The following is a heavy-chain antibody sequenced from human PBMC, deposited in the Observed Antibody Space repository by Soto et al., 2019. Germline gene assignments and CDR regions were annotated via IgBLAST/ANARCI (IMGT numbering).Heavy chain of an antibody. J-gene: IGHJ4*02. D-gene: IGHD1-1*01. CDR2: SSNSGTFS. CDR3: ARSGDNYNRLDY. V-gene: IGHV3-11*03. CDR1: GFTFSDYY. Sequence: VQLLESGGDLVQPGGSLRLSCEDSGFTFSDYYISWIRQAPGKGLEWISYSSNSGTFSRYADSVKGRFSISRDNTKNLLYLQMNSLRAEDTAVYYCARSGDNYNRLDYWGQGTPVTVSS.